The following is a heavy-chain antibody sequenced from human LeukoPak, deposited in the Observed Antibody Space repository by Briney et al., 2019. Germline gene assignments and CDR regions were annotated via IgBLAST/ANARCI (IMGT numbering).Heavy chain of an antibody. Sequence: GGSLRLSCAASGFTFSDYYMSWIRQAPGKGLEWVSYISSGGSDKYHADSVKGRFTISRDDAKNSLYLQMNSLRAEDTAVYYCARELNPYSSSWFHWGQGTLVTVSS. J-gene: IGHJ4*02. CDR1: GFTFSDYY. V-gene: IGHV3-11*01. D-gene: IGHD6-13*01. CDR2: ISSGGSDK. CDR3: ARELNPYSSSWFH.